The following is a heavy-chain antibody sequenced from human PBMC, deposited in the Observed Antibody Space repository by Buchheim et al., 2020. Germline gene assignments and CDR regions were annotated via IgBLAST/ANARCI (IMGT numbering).Heavy chain of an antibody. D-gene: IGHD1-20*01. V-gene: IGHV3-48*04. CDR1: GFIFSSYS. J-gene: IGHJ4*02. Sequence: EVQMVESGGGLVQPGGSLRLSCAASGFIFSSYSMIWVRQAPGKGLEWVSFSSSDMGIIYYADSVKGRFTISRDNAKNSLYLQMNSLRAEDTAVYYCARDANWNPDYWGQGTL. CDR2: SSSDMGII. CDR3: ARDANWNPDY.